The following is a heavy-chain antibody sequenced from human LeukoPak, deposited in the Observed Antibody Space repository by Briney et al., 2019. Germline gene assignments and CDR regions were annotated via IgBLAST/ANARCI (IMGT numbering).Heavy chain of an antibody. D-gene: IGHD2-2*01. J-gene: IGHJ4*02. Sequence: GSSVMVSCKASGGTFSSYAISWVRQAPGQGLEWTGGIIPIFGTANYAQKFQGRVTITADESTSTAYMELSSLRSEDTAVYYCARDGIVVVPAAMFYWGQGTLVTVPS. CDR2: IIPIFGTA. V-gene: IGHV1-69*01. CDR3: ARDGIVVVPAAMFY. CDR1: GGTFSSYA.